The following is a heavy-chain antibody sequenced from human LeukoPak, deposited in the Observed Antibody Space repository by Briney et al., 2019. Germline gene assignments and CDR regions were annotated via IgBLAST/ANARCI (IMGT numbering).Heavy chain of an antibody. Sequence: PGGSLRLSCAASGFTFSNYWMNWVRQAPGKGLEWVASIGQDGSENYYVDSVKGRFTISRDNAKNSLYLQMNSLRVGDTAVYYCARGGGWYFDYWGQGALITASS. J-gene: IGHJ4*02. D-gene: IGHD6-19*01. V-gene: IGHV3-7*01. CDR3: ARGGGWYFDY. CDR1: GFTFSNYW. CDR2: IGQDGSEN.